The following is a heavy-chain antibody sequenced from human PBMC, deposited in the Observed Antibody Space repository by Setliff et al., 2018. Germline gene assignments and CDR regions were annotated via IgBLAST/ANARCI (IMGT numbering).Heavy chain of an antibody. Sequence: HPGGSLRLSCAASGFTFSSYGMHWVRQAPGKGLEWVAVIWYDGSNKYYADSVKGRFTISRDNSKNTLYLQMNSLRAEDTAVYYCAKGGYCSGGSCYSMHAFDIWGQGTKVTVSS. J-gene: IGHJ3*02. V-gene: IGHV3-33*06. CDR2: IWYDGSNK. D-gene: IGHD2-15*01. CDR3: AKGGYCSGGSCYSMHAFDI. CDR1: GFTFSSYG.